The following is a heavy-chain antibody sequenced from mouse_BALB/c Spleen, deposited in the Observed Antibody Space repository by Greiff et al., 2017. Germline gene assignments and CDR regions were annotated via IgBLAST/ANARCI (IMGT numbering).Heavy chain of an antibody. CDR2: ISSGGGST. CDR1: GFAFSSYD. J-gene: IGHJ4*01. Sequence: EVQVVESGGGLVKPGGSLKLSCAASGFAFSSYDMSWVRQTPEKRLEWVAYISSGGGSTYYPDTVKGRFTISRDNATNTLYLQMSSLTSEDTAMYYCARLRAGNAMDYWGQGTSVTVSS. D-gene: IGHD3-3*01. CDR3: ARLRAGNAMDY. V-gene: IGHV5-12-1*01.